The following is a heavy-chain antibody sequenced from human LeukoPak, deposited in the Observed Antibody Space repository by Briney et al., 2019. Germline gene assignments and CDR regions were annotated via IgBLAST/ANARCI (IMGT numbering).Heavy chain of an antibody. D-gene: IGHD5-12*01. CDR2: IKSQTDGGTT. CDR3: TTSNSGYDYLFDY. Sequence: GGSLRLSCAASGFTFSNAWMSWVRQAPGKGLEWVGRIKSQTDGGTTDYAAPVKGRFTISRDDSKNTLYLQMNSLKTEDTAVYYCTTSNSGYDYLFDYWGQGTLVTVSS. J-gene: IGHJ4*02. V-gene: IGHV3-15*01. CDR1: GFTFSNAW.